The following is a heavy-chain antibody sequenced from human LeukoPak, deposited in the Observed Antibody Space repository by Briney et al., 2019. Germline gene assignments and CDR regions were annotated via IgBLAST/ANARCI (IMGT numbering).Heavy chain of an antibody. J-gene: IGHJ5*02. D-gene: IGHD2-8*02. Sequence: PGGSLRLACAASGFTFSSYAMSWVRQPPGKGLEWVSAISGSGGSTYYADSVKGRFTISRDNSKNTLYLQMNSLRAEDTAVYYCAKVWWQRGGWFDPWGQGTLVTVSS. CDR2: ISGSGGST. CDR3: AKVWWQRGGWFDP. V-gene: IGHV3-23*01. CDR1: GFTFSSYA.